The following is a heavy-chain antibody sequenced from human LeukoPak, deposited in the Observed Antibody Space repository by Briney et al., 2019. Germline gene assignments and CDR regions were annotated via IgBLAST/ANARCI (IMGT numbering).Heavy chain of an antibody. V-gene: IGHV1-3*01. J-gene: IGHJ4*02. CDR3: ARDYEIAAAGIDY. Sequence: EASVKVSCKASGYTFTSYAMHWVRQAPGQRLEWMGWINAGNGNTKYSQKFQGRVTITRDTSASTAYMELSSLRSEDTAVYYCARDYEIAAAGIDYWGQGTLVTVSS. CDR2: INAGNGNT. CDR1: GYTFTSYA. D-gene: IGHD6-13*01.